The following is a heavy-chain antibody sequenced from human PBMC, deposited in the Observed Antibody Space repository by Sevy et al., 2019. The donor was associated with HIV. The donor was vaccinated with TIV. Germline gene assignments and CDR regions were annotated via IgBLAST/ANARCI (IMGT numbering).Heavy chain of an antibody. V-gene: IGHV3-74*01. D-gene: IGHD6-13*01. J-gene: IGHJ5*02. CDR3: VRAGGGSSWYNWFDP. CDR1: GFTFSNYW. CDR2: INSDGSST. Sequence: GGSLRLSCTASGFTFSNYWMHWVRQAPGKGLVWVTRINSDGSSTSYADSVQVRFTISRDNAKYTLNLQMKSLRANDTAVYFCVRAGGGSSWYNWFDPWGQGTVVTVSS.